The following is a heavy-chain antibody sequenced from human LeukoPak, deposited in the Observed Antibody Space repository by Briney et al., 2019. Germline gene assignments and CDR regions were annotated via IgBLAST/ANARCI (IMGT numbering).Heavy chain of an antibody. CDR3: ARASMTTETTEFDP. CDR2: MNPNSGNT. Sequence: ASVKVSCKASGYTFTSYDINWVRQATGQGLEWMGWMNPNSGNTGYAQKFQGRVTMTRNTSISTAYMELSSLRSEDTAVYYCARASMTTETTEFDPWGQGTLVTVSS. V-gene: IGHV1-8*01. D-gene: IGHD4-11*01. CDR1: GYTFTSYD. J-gene: IGHJ5*02.